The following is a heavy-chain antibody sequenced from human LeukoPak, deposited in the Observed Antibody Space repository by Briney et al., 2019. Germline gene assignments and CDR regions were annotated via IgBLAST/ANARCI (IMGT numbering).Heavy chain of an antibody. V-gene: IGHV3-30*04. Sequence: QSGGSLRLSCAASGFTFSSYAMHWVRQAPGKGLEWVAVISYDGSNKYYADSVKGRFTISRDNSKNTLYLQMNSLRAEDTAVYYCAKLPSGSSHPPDYWGQGTLVTVSS. D-gene: IGHD1-26*01. CDR1: GFTFSSYA. CDR3: AKLPSGSSHPPDY. CDR2: ISYDGSNK. J-gene: IGHJ4*02.